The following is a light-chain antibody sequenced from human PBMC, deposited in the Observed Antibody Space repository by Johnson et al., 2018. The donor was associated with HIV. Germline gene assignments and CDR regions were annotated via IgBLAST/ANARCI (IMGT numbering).Light chain of an antibody. Sequence: QSALTQPPSVSAAPGQKVTISCSGSSSNIGNNYVSWYQQLPGTAPKLLIYDNNKRPSGLPARFSGSKSGASATLGITGLQTGDEADYYCGTWDSSLTTYVFGTGTKVTVL. CDR3: GTWDSSLTTYV. CDR2: DNN. CDR1: SSNIGNNY. V-gene: IGLV1-51*01. J-gene: IGLJ1*01.